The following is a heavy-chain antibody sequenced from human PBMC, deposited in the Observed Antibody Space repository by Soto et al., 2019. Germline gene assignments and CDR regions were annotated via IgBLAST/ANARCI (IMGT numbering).Heavy chain of an antibody. CDR2: ILHSGKT. CDR1: GGSMNSASYY. V-gene: IGHV4-31*03. D-gene: IGHD2-2*02. Sequence: SETLSLTCTVSGGSMNSASYYWTWIRQHPGKGLEWIGYILHSGKTYYNPSLKSRVVISVDTSRSHFSLDLTSVTAADTAVYYCARSYTLSLWPAPNWFDPWGQGTLVTVSS. CDR3: ARSYTLSLWPAPNWFDP. J-gene: IGHJ5*02.